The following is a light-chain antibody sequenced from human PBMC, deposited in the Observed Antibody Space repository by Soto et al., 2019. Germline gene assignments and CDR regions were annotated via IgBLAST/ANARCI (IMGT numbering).Light chain of an antibody. J-gene: IGKJ1*01. V-gene: IGKV1-5*03. CDR1: QTISSW. Sequence: DIHMTQSPSTLSGSVGDRVTITCRASQTISSWLAWYQQKPGKAPKLLIYKASTLKSGVPSRFSGSGSGTEFTLTISSLQPDDFATYYCQHYNSYGTFGQGTKVDI. CDR3: QHYNSYGT. CDR2: KAS.